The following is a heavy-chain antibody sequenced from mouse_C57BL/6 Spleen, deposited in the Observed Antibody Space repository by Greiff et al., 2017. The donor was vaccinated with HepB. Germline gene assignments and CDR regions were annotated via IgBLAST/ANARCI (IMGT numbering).Heavy chain of an antibody. CDR3: ARVLGDYYDYDEGYFDY. CDR1: GYSITSGYY. D-gene: IGHD2-4*01. V-gene: IGHV3-6*01. CDR2: ISYDGSN. J-gene: IGHJ2*01. Sequence: EVKLVESGPGLVKPSQSLSLTCSVTGYSITSGYYWNWIRQFPGNKLEWMGYISYDGSNNYNPSLKNRISITRDTSKNQFFLKLNSVTTEDTATYYCARVLGDYYDYDEGYFDYWGQGTTLTVSS.